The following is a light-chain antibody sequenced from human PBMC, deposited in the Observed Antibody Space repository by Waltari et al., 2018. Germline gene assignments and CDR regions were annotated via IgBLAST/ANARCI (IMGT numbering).Light chain of an antibody. CDR2: DSN. V-gene: IGLV1-51*01. CDR1: SSNIGIYS. J-gene: IGLJ2*01. CDR3: GTWDSRLGGVV. Sequence: QSVLTQPPSVSTAPGQKVTISCPGSSSNIGIYSVFGYQQLPGTAPKLPIYDSNKRPSGIPDRFSGSKSGTSATLDITGLQTGDEADYYCGTWDSRLGGVVFGGGTKLTVL.